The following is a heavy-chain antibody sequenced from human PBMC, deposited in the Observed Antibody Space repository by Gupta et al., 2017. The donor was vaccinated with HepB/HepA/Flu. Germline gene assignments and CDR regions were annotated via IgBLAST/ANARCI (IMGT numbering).Heavy chain of an antibody. D-gene: IGHD6-19*01. Sequence: QGQLVQPGAEVRRAGASVTVSCKASGYTFITYDINWVRQAPGQWLEWMAWINPKSGNTGYAHRFQGRITVTRNTSIDTAYLELTSLKSEDTAVYYCARGRGWLGAFEIWGQGTLVSV. CDR1: GYTFITYD. CDR3: ARGRGWLGAFEI. V-gene: IGHV1-8*01. CDR2: INPKSGNT. J-gene: IGHJ3*02.